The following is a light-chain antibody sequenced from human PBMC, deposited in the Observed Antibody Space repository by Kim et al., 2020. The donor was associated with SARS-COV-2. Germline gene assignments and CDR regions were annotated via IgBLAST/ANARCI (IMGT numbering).Light chain of an antibody. Sequence: DIVMTQSPLSLPVTPGEPASISCRSSQSLLHSNGYNYLDWYLQKPGQSPQLLIYLGSNRASGVPDRFSGSGSGTDFTLKISRVEAEDVGVYYCMQVLQTVRTFGQGTKVDIK. CDR1: QSLLHSNGYNY. CDR2: LGS. J-gene: IGKJ1*01. V-gene: IGKV2-28*01. CDR3: MQVLQTVRT.